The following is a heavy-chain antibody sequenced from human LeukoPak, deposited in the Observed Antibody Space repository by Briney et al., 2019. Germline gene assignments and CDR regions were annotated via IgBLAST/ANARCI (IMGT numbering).Heavy chain of an antibody. CDR3: AKGTLGIRYYYYGMDV. CDR2: ISGSGGST. Sequence: GGSLRLSCAASGFTFTNYAMNWFRQAPGKGLEWVSAISGSGGSTYYADSVKGRFTISRDNSKNTLYLQMNSLRAEDTAVYYCAKGTLGIRYYYYGMDVWGKGTTVTVSS. V-gene: IGHV3-23*01. J-gene: IGHJ6*04. CDR1: GFTFTNYA. D-gene: IGHD7-27*01.